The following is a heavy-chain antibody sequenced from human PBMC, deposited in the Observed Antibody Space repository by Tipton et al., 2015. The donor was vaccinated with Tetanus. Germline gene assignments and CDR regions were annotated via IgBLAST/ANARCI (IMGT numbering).Heavy chain of an antibody. V-gene: IGHV4-30-4*01. CDR1: GDSINSGDYY. D-gene: IGHD2/OR15-2a*01. CDR3: SRSPGNHYLAFFDY. Sequence: TLSLTCSVSGDSINSGDYYWSWIRQPPGKGLEWIGYIYYSGSTYYNPSLKSRVTISIDTSKNQFSLRLSSVTAADTAVYYCSRSPGNHYLAFFDYWGRGTLVTVSS. CDR2: IYYSGST. J-gene: IGHJ4*02.